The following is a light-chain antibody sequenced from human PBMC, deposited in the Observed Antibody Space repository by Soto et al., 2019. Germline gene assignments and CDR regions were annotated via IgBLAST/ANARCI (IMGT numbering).Light chain of an antibody. CDR3: QQYGTSPRT. Sequence: EVMLTQSPGTLSLSPGERATLSCRASQSIFSNYLAWYQQKSGQAPRLLIYGASNRATGIPDRFCGSGSGTDFTLTISRLEPEDFAVYYCQQYGTSPRTFGQGTKVEFK. CDR1: QSIFSNY. V-gene: IGKV3-20*01. CDR2: GAS. J-gene: IGKJ1*01.